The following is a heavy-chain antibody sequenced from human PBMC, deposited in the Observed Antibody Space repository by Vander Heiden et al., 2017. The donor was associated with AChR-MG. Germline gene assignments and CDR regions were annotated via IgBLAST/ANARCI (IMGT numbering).Heavy chain of an antibody. Sequence: EVQLLESGGGLVQPGGSLRLSCAASGFTFSSYARGWVRQAPGKGLEWVSAISGSGGSTYYADSVKGRFTISRDNSKNTLYLQMNSLRAEDTAVYYCAKETDFWSGYYYYGMDVWGQGTTVTVSS. V-gene: IGHV3-23*01. CDR1: GFTFSSYA. CDR3: AKETDFWSGYYYYGMDV. D-gene: IGHD3-3*01. J-gene: IGHJ6*02. CDR2: ISGSGGST.